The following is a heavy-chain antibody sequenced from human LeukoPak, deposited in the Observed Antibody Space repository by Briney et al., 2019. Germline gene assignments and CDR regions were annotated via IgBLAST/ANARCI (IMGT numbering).Heavy chain of an antibody. CDR2: IYYSGNT. Sequence: SETLSLTCTVSGGSINSGSYFWGWIRQPPGKGLEWIGTIYYSGNTYYNPSLKSRVTISVDTSKNQFSLKLSSVTAADTAVYYCARHLRPMVDSDNWGQGTLVTVSS. D-gene: IGHD3-10*01. CDR1: GGSINSGSYF. V-gene: IGHV4-39*01. CDR3: ARHLRPMVDSDN. J-gene: IGHJ4*02.